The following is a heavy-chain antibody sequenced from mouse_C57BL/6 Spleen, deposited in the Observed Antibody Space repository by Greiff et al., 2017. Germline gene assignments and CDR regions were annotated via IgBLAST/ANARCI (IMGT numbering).Heavy chain of an antibody. CDR3: ARWGWSPRGFDV. J-gene: IGHJ1*03. Sequence: DVKLVESGPGLATPSQTLSLTCSVTGSSITSDYWNWIRTFPGNKLEYMGYISYSGSTYYNPSLKSRISITRDTSKNQYYLQLNSVTTEDTATYYCARWGWSPRGFDVWGTGTTVTVSS. V-gene: IGHV3-8*01. CDR1: GSSITSDY. CDR2: ISYSGST. D-gene: IGHD2-3*01.